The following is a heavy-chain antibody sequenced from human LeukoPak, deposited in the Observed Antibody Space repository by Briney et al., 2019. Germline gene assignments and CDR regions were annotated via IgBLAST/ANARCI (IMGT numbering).Heavy chain of an antibody. V-gene: IGHV1-18*01. CDR3: ARTMTTLTTHGELDF. CDR2: ISTYTGNS. Sequence: ASVKVSCKTSGYTFSNYVLTWVRQAPGQGLEWMGRISTYTGNSNYAQKYQDRVTMTTDTPTSTAYMELRNLSSDDTAVYYCARTMTTLTTHGELDFWGQGTLVTVSS. D-gene: IGHD4-17*01. J-gene: IGHJ4*02. CDR1: GYTFSNYV.